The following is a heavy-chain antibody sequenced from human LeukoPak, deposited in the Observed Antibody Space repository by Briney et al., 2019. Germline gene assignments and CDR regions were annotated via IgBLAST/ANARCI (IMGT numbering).Heavy chain of an antibody. V-gene: IGHV3-23*01. CDR1: GGSLSGYY. CDR2: ISGSGVST. CDR3: AKDGRYYFDY. D-gene: IGHD1-1*01. J-gene: IGHJ4*02. Sequence: ETLSLTCAVSGGSLSGYYWTWIRQPPGKGLEWVSAISGSGVSTYYAGSVKGRFTISRDNSKNTLYLQMNSLRAEDTAVYYCAKDGRYYFDYWGQGTLVTVSS.